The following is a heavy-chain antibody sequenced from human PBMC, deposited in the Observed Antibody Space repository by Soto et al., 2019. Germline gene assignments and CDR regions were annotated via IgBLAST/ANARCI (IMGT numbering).Heavy chain of an antibody. CDR2: IYYSGST. J-gene: IGHJ4*02. V-gene: IGHV4-39*01. CDR3: ARSGGSSIDY. D-gene: IGHD3-16*01. Sequence: SETLSLTCTVSGGSISSSSYYWGWIRQPPGKGLEWIGSIYYSGSTYYNPSLKGRVTISVDTSKNQFSLKLSSVTAADTAVYYCARSGGSSIDYWGQGTLVTVSS. CDR1: GGSISSSSYY.